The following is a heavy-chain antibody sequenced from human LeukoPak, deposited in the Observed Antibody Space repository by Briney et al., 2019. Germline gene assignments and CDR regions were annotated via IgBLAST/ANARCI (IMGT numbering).Heavy chain of an antibody. J-gene: IGHJ6*03. CDR1: GGTFSSYA. CDR2: IIPIFGTA. V-gene: IGHV1-69*06. Sequence: SVKVSCKASGGTFSSYAISWVRQAPGQGLEWMGGIIPIFGTANYAQKFQGRVTITADKSTSTAYMELSSLRSEDTAVYYCARVTYGSYYMDVWGKGTTVTVSS. D-gene: IGHD4-17*01. CDR3: ARVTYGSYYMDV.